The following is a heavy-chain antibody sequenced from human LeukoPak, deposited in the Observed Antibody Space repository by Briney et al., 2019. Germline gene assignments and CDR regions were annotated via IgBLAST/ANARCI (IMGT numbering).Heavy chain of an antibody. J-gene: IGHJ4*02. V-gene: IGHV4-30-2*01. CDR3: ARGPQKLGMLFDY. CDR2: IYHSGST. Sequence: SQTLSLTCAVSGGSISSGGYSWSWIRQPPGKGLEWIGYIYHSGSTYYNPSLKSRVTISVDRSKNQFSLKLSSVTAADTAVYYCARGPQKLGMLFDYWGQGTLVTVSS. CDR1: GGSISSGGYS. D-gene: IGHD7-27*01.